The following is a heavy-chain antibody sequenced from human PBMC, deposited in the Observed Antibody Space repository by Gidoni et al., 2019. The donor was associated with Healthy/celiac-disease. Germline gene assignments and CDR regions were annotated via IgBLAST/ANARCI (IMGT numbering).Heavy chain of an antibody. Sequence: EVQLVESGGGLVQPGGSLRLSCAASGFTFSSYEMNWVRQAPGKGLEWVSYISSSGSTIYYADSVKGRFTISRDNAKNSLYLQMNSLRAEDTAVYYCAGYSSGWGIHFDYWGQGTLVTVSS. D-gene: IGHD6-19*01. V-gene: IGHV3-48*03. CDR1: GFTFSSYE. CDR2: ISSSGSTI. J-gene: IGHJ4*02. CDR3: AGYSSGWGIHFDY.